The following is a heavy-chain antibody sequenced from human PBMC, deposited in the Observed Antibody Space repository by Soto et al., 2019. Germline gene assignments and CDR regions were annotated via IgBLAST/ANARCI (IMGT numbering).Heavy chain of an antibody. CDR2: TYYRSKWYN. J-gene: IGHJ6*02. Sequence: SHTLSLTCAISGDSVSSNSAAWNWIRQSPSRGLEWLGRTYYRSKWYNDYAVSVKSRITINPDTSKNQFSLQLNSVTPEDTAVYYCERAGVAAPSTYYYYYGREVWGQGTTVTVSS. D-gene: IGHD6-6*01. CDR3: ERAGVAAPSTYYYYYGREV. CDR1: GDSVSSNSAA. V-gene: IGHV6-1*01.